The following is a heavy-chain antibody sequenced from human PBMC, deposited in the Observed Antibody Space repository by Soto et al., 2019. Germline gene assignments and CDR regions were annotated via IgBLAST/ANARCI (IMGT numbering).Heavy chain of an antibody. V-gene: IGHV4-61*01. J-gene: IGHJ6*02. CDR2: IYYSGST. CDR3: ARGSRVRGMDGMDV. CDR1: GGSVSSGSYY. D-gene: IGHD3-10*01. Sequence: SETLSLTCTVSGGSVSSGSYYWSWIRQPPGKGLEWIGYIYYSGSTNYNPSLTSRVTISVDTPKNKFSLKLSSVTAADTAVYYCARGSRVRGMDGMDVWGQGTTVTVFS.